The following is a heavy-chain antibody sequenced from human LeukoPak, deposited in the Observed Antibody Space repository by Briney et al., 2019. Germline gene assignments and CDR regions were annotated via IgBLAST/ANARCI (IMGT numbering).Heavy chain of an antibody. J-gene: IGHJ4*02. D-gene: IGHD3-22*01. Sequence: SETLSLTCAVSGASIGSSNWWTWVRQPPGKGLEWVGEIFHTGKSNYNPSLKSRVSISVDKSKNQFSLALSSVTAADTAIYYCAKNYYDRSQFDFWGQGTLVTVSS. CDR2: IFHTGKS. CDR1: GASIGSSNW. CDR3: AKNYYDRSQFDF. V-gene: IGHV4-4*02.